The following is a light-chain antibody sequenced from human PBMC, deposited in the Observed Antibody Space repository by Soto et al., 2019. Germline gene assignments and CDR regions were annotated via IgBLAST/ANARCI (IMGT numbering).Light chain of an antibody. J-gene: IGKJ4*01. CDR1: QSVSSSY. Sequence: EIVLTQSPGTLSLSPGERATLSCRASQSVSSSYFACYQQTPGQAPRLLIYGASSTAAGLPDWCSSSGSGTDFTITISRLEQEDFAVYYCQQYSSPPTFGGGTKVEIK. CDR3: QQYSSPPT. V-gene: IGKV3-20*01. CDR2: GAS.